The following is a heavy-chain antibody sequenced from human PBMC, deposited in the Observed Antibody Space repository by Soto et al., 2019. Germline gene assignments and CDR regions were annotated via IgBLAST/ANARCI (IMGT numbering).Heavy chain of an antibody. V-gene: IGHV3-33*01. CDR1: GFTFSSYG. Sequence: QVQLVESGGGVVQPGRSLRLSCAASGFTFSSYGMHWVRQAPGKGLEWVAVIWYDGSNKYYADSVKGRFTISRDNSKNTLYLQMNSLRAEDTAVYYCAREYYSSNEDYYYGMDVWGQGTTVTVSS. CDR2: IWYDGSNK. D-gene: IGHD6-13*01. CDR3: AREYYSSNEDYYYGMDV. J-gene: IGHJ6*02.